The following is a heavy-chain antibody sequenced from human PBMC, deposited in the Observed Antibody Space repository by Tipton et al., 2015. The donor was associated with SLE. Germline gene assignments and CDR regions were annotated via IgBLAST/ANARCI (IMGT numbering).Heavy chain of an antibody. CDR3: ARESPGYFYYMDV. CDR1: GFTFSSYW. Sequence: SLRLSCAASGFTFSSYWMHWVRQVPGKGLVWVSRVNSDGSSTSYADSVKGRFTISRDNAKNTLYLQMNSLRAEDTAVYSCARESPGYFYYMDVWGKGTTVTVSS. J-gene: IGHJ6*03. V-gene: IGHV3-74*01. CDR2: VNSDGSST.